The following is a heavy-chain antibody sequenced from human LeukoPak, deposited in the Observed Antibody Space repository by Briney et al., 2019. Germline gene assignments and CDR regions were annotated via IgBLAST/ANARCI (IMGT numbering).Heavy chain of an antibody. V-gene: IGHV5-51*01. D-gene: IGHD2-21*02. Sequence: GESLKISCKGSGYSFTDYWIGWVRQMPGKGLEWMGIIFPGDSKTRYSPSFQGQVTISADKSISTAYLQWSSLKASDTAMYYCARRFRSSYCGGDCYLDYSGQGTLVTVSS. CDR1: GYSFTDYW. CDR2: IFPGDSKT. J-gene: IGHJ4*02. CDR3: ARRFRSSYCGGDCYLDY.